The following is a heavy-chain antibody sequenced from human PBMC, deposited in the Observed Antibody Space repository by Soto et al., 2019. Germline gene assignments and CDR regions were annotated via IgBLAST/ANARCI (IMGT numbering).Heavy chain of an antibody. Sequence: EVQLVESGGGLVQPGGSLSLSCGASGFTFSRYWMTWVRRAPGKGLEWVGGINKDEGDNFYADAVRGRVAISRDNARNSQYQQMKSLRAAVSAVYVCVRSRGNCYSVQEAWDRDVWSQGTTVTVSS. D-gene: IGHD2-21*01. J-gene: IGHJ6*02. CDR1: GFTFSRYW. CDR3: VRSRGNCYSVQEAWDRDV. CDR2: INKDEGDN. V-gene: IGHV3-7*05.